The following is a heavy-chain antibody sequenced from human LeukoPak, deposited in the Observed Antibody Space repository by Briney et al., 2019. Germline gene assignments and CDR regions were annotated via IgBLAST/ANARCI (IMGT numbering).Heavy chain of an antibody. Sequence: GESLKISCAASGFTFSNSAMNWVRQVPGKGLEWVSSIDYDSSHIYYAASVRGRFTISRDNARNSVYLQMNSLRVEDTAVYYCARDPLRYLRVGHYDYWGQGTLVAVSS. J-gene: IGHJ4*02. V-gene: IGHV3-21*01. CDR1: GFTFSNSA. D-gene: IGHD3-9*01. CDR3: ARDPLRYLRVGHYDY. CDR2: IDYDSSHI.